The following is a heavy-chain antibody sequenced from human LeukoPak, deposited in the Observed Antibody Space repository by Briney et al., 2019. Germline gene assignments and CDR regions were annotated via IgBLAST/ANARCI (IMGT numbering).Heavy chain of an antibody. CDR1: GFTFNSYA. CDR3: ARHRSSWLIDY. J-gene: IGHJ4*02. Sequence: SLRLSCAAXGFTFNSYAMSWVRQAPWERLQWVSGISDSGGNTYYADSVRGRFTISRDNSKNTLYLQMNSLRAEDTAVYYCARHRSSWLIDYWGQGTLVTVSS. CDR2: ISDSGGNT. D-gene: IGHD6-6*01. V-gene: IGHV3-23*01.